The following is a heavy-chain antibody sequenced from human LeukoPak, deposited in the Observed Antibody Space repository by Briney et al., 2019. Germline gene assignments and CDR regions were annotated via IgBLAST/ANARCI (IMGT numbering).Heavy chain of an antibody. J-gene: IGHJ4*02. V-gene: IGHV3-15*01. CDR1: GFTFSNAW. Sequence: GGSLRLSCAASGFTFSNAWMSWVRQAPGKGLESVGRIKSKTDGGTTDYAAPVKGRFTISRDDSKNTLYLQMNSLKTEDTAVYYCTTGGYYDSSGYYYNEFDYWGQGTLVTVSS. D-gene: IGHD3-22*01. CDR2: IKSKTDGGTT. CDR3: TTGGYYDSSGYYYNEFDY.